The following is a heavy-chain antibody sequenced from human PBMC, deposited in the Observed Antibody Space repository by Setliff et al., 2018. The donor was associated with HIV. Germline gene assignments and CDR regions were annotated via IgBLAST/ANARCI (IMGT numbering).Heavy chain of an antibody. CDR2: VSQSGST. CDR1: GVSINRTDHY. CDR3: ARAEGLIFGVEEGAFDI. J-gene: IGHJ3*02. V-gene: IGHV4-39*07. Sequence: SETLSLTCSVSGVSINRTDHYWGWIRQSPGKRLEWIGSVSQSGSTYYNPSLKSRVTISVDTSKNQFSLKLSSVTAADTAVYYCARAEGLIFGVEEGAFDIWGQGTMVTV. D-gene: IGHD3-3*01.